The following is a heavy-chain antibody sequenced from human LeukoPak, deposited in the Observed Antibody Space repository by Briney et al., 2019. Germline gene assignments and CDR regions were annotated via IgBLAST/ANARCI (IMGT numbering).Heavy chain of an antibody. CDR3: ARVVVVIKSPSLNYFDY. Sequence: GASVKVSCKASGGTFSSYAISWVRQATGQWLEWMGWMNPNSGNTGYAQKFQGRVTMTRNTSISTAYMELSSLRSEDTAVYYCARVVVVIKSPSLNYFDYWGQGTLVTVSS. D-gene: IGHD3-22*01. V-gene: IGHV1-8*02. CDR2: MNPNSGNT. CDR1: GGTFSSYA. J-gene: IGHJ4*02.